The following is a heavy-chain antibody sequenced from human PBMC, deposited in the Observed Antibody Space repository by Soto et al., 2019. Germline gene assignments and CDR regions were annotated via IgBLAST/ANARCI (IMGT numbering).Heavy chain of an antibody. D-gene: IGHD5-12*01. Sequence: SQTLSLTCAISGDSVSSNTASWNWIRQSPSRGLEWLGRTYFRSKWYNDYAASVKSRIIINPDTSNNQFSPQLNSVTPEDTAVYFCAKGDNLGPKTGYAFDPWGQGIMVTVSS. CDR1: GDSVSSNTAS. CDR2: TYFRSKWYN. V-gene: IGHV6-1*01. CDR3: AKGDNLGPKTGYAFDP. J-gene: IGHJ5*02.